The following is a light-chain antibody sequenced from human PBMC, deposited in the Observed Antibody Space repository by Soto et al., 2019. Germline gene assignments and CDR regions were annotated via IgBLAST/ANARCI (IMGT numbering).Light chain of an antibody. Sequence: QSVLTQPPSASGTPGQRVTISCSGSNSNIGSNPVNWYHQLPGTAPKLLIYSTTQRPSGVPDRFSGSKSVTSASLAISGLQSEDEADYYCAAWDDSLSGVLFGGGTKLTVL. J-gene: IGLJ2*01. V-gene: IGLV1-44*01. CDR2: STT. CDR3: AAWDDSLSGVL. CDR1: NSNIGSNP.